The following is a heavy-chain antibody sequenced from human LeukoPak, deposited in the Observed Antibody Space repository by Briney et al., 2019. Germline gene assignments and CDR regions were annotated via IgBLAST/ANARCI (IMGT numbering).Heavy chain of an antibody. J-gene: IGHJ4*02. Sequence: PSETLSLTCTVSGGSISSSSYYWGWIRQPPGKGLEWIGSIYYSGSTYYNPSLKSRVTISVDTSKNQFSLKLSSVTAADTAVYYCARQRIMITFGGVIARGFFDYWGQGTLVTVSS. V-gene: IGHV4-39*01. CDR3: ARQRIMITFGGVIARGFFDY. CDR2: IYYSGST. CDR1: GGSISSSSYY. D-gene: IGHD3-16*02.